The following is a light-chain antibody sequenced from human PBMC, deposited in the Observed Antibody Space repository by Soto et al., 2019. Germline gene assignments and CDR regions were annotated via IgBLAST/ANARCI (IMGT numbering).Light chain of an antibody. CDR2: GAS. CDR1: QSVSSSY. V-gene: IGKV3-20*01. Sequence: EIVLTQSPGTLSLSPGERATLSCRASQSVSSSYLAWYQQKPGQAPRLLIYGASSRATGIPDRFSGSGSGTDFTLTLRRLEPEDFAVYYCRQYGSSPWTFGQGTKVEIK. J-gene: IGKJ1*01. CDR3: RQYGSSPWT.